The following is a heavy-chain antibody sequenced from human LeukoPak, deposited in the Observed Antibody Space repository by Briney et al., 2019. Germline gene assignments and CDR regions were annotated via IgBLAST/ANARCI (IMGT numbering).Heavy chain of an antibody. CDR2: ISYDGSNK. CDR3: AKEDHGTYSTASDY. V-gene: IGHV3-30-3*01. Sequence: GGSLRLSCAASGFTFSSYAMHLVRQAPGKGLEWVAVISYDGSNKYYADSVKGRFTISRDNAKNTVFLQMNSLRAEDTALYYCAKEDHGTYSTASDYWGQGTLVTVSS. D-gene: IGHD1-26*01. CDR1: GFTFSSYA. J-gene: IGHJ4*02.